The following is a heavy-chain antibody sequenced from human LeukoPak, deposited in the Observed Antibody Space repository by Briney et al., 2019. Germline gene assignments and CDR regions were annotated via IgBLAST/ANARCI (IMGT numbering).Heavy chain of an antibody. CDR3: ARPFGSGTYYQFDL. CDR1: GGSISSNSYY. CDR2: IYYSGST. V-gene: IGHV4-39*01. D-gene: IGHD3-10*01. Sequence: PSETLSLTCTVSGGSISSNSYYWGWIRQPPGKGLEWIGSIYYSGSTYYNPSLKSRVTIIIDTSKNQFSLKLSSVTAADTAVYYCARPFGSGTYYQFDLWGQGTLVTVSS. J-gene: IGHJ4*02.